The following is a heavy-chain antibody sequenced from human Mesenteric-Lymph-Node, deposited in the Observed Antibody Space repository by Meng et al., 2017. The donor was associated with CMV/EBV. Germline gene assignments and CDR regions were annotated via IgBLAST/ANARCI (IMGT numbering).Heavy chain of an antibody. Sequence: GSLRLSCIVSGGSISSYYYNWIRQSPGKGLEWIGYIYYSGSTNYNPSLKSRVTISVDTSKNQFSLKLSSVTAADTAVYYCARGPNTSLFDYWGQGTLVTVSS. V-gene: IGHV4-59*01. CDR1: GGSISSYY. CDR3: ARGPNTSLFDY. J-gene: IGHJ4*02. CDR2: IYYSGST. D-gene: IGHD2-2*01.